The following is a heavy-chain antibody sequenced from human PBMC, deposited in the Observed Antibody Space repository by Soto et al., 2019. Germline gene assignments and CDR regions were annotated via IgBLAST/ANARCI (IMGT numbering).Heavy chain of an antibody. J-gene: IGHJ4*02. CDR1: GPTFIAYY. V-gene: IGHV1-2*02. D-gene: IGHD5-12*01. CDR2: IDPKSGGT. Sequence: QLVQSGAEVKKPGASVRVSCKTSGPTFIAYYIHWVRQAPGQGLAWMGWIDPKSGGTTYEQKFLGRVTMTRDTPINTAYMDLKRLTSDDTAVYYCARVSVDVPEWGQGTLITVSS. CDR3: ARVSVDVPE.